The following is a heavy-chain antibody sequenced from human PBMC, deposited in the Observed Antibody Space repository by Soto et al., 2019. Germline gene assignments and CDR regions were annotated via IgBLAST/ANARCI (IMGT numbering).Heavy chain of an antibody. Sequence: SETLSLTCAFSGGSISSSNWWIWVRQPPGKGLEWIGEIYHSGSTNYNPSLKSRVTISVDKSKNQFSLKLSSVTAADTAVYYCARDLDYGGNSEASDVWGQGTMVTVSS. J-gene: IGHJ3*01. V-gene: IGHV4-4*02. CDR3: ARDLDYGGNSEASDV. D-gene: IGHD4-17*01. CDR2: IYHSGST. CDR1: GGSISSSNW.